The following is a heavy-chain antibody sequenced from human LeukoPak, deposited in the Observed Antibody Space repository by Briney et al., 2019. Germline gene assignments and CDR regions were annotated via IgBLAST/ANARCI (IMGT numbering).Heavy chain of an antibody. V-gene: IGHV6-1*01. J-gene: IGHJ4*02. CDR2: TYYRSKWYS. D-gene: IGHD6-19*01. CDR1: GDSVSSINGA. CDR3: ARDVATTGWYTFDY. Sequence: SQTLSLTCAISGDSVSSINGACNWVRQSPSRGLEWLGRTYYRSKWYSDYAVPIQGRISINPDTSKNQFTLHLFSVTPDDTAVYYCARDVATTGWYTFDYWGQGTRVTVSS.